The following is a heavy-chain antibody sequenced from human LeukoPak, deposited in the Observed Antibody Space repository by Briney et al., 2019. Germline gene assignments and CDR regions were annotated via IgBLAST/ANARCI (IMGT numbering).Heavy chain of an antibody. CDR1: VGTFSIYA. D-gene: IGHD1-7*01. CDR2: MIPIIGIA. CDR3: DKGWYNWNYGASYYYYVMDV. J-gene: IGHJ6*02. Sequence: SVTVSCTGSVGTFSIYAISWVRHGTGQGPGWMGKMIPIIGIANYAQNFQCRVTITTVNSTSTDYMDLRKLRSEATAVYYCDKGWYNWNYGASYYYYVMDVWGQGTTVSVSS. V-gene: IGHV1-69*04.